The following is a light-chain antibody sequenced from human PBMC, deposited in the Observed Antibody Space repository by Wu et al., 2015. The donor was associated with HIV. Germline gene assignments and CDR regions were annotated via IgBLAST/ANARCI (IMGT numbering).Light chain of an antibody. CDR1: QSVSSSY. V-gene: IGKV3-20*01. Sequence: EIVLTQSPGTLSLSPGERATLSCRASQSVSSSYLAWYQQKPGQAPRLLIYGASSRATGIPDRFSGSGSGTDFTLTISRLEPEDFAVYYCQQYGSSPGFTFGPWDQSGYQT. J-gene: IGKJ3*01. CDR3: QQYGSSPGFT. CDR2: GAS.